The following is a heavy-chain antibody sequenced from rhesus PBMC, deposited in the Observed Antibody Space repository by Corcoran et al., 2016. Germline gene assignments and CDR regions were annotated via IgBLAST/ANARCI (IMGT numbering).Heavy chain of an antibody. CDR1: GGSISSSY. D-gene: IGHD5-24*01. CDR3: VRAGYKGNSLDV. V-gene: IGHV4-169*01. Sequence: QLPLQESGPGLVKPSETLSVTCAVSGGSISSSYWSWSRPAPGKGLEWIGYIYGSGSSTNDNPSLKSRVTLSVDTSKNQFSLKLSSVTAADTAVYSCVRAGYKGNSLDVWGRGVLVTVSS. CDR2: IYGSGSST. J-gene: IGHJ5-2*02.